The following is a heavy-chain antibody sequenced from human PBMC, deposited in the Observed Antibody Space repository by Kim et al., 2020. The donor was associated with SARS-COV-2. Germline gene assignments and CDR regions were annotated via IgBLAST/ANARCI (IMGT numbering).Heavy chain of an antibody. V-gene: IGHV3-53*01. CDR3: ARVGGIRQQLVRYYFDY. J-gene: IGHJ4*02. D-gene: IGHD6-13*01. CDR2: IYSGGST. CDR1: GFTVSSNY. Sequence: GGSLRLSCAASGFTVSSNYMSWVRQAPGKGLEWVSVIYSGGSTYYADSVKGRFTISRDNSKNTLYLQMNSLRAEDTAVYYCARVGGIRQQLVRYYFDYWGQGTLVTVSS.